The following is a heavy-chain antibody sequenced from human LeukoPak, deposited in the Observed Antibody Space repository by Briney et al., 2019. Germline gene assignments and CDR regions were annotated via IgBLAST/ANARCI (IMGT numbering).Heavy chain of an antibody. J-gene: IGHJ5*02. CDR3: ARDVGSGSYFRVVRHWFDP. V-gene: IGHV1-2*02. Sequence: ASVKVSCKASGYTFTGYYMHWVRQAPGQGLERMGWINPNSGGTNYSQKFQGRVTMTRDTSISTAYMELSRLRSDDTAVYYCARDVGSGSYFRVVRHWFDPWGQGTLVTVSS. CDR1: GYTFTGYY. CDR2: INPNSGGT. D-gene: IGHD1-26*01.